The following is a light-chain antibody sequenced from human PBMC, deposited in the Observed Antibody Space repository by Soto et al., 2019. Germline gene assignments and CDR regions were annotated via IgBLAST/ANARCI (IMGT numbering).Light chain of an antibody. V-gene: IGLV2-14*01. CDR2: EVS. CDR3: TSYTSSSTLEV. J-gene: IGLJ1*01. Sequence: QSALTQPASVSGSPGQSITIYCTGTSSDVGGNTYVSWYQQHPGKAPKPMIYEVSNRPSGGSNRFSGSKSDNTASLTISGLQPEDEADYYCTSYTSSSTLEVFGTGTKLTVL. CDR1: SSDVGGNTY.